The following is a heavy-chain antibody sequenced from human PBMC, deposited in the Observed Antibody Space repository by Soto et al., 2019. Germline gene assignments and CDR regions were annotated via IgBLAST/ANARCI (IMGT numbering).Heavy chain of an antibody. CDR2: INPNSGGT. D-gene: IGHD3-9*01. V-gene: IGHV1-2*02. CDR3: AREFREGFDWFHTYYYYGMDV. Sequence: SVKVSCKASGYTFTGYYMHWVRQAPGQGLEWMGWINPNSGGTNYAQKFQGRVTMTRDTSISTAYMELSRLRSDDTAVYYCAREFREGFDWFHTYYYYGMDVWGQGTTVTVSS. CDR1: GYTFTGYY. J-gene: IGHJ6*02.